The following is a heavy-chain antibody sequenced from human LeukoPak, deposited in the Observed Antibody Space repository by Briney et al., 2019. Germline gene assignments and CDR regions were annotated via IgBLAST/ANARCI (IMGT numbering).Heavy chain of an antibody. CDR3: ARGTRVIAVAGTRDYYFDY. CDR1: GYTFTRYY. V-gene: IGHV1-46*01. CDR2: INPSGGTT. Sequence: GASVKVSCKASGYTFTRYYMHWVRQAPGQGLEWMGIINPSGGTTSYAQKFQGRVSMTRDMSTSTVYMELSSLRSEDTAVYYCARGTRVIAVAGTRDYYFDYWGQGTLVTVSS. J-gene: IGHJ4*02. D-gene: IGHD6-19*01.